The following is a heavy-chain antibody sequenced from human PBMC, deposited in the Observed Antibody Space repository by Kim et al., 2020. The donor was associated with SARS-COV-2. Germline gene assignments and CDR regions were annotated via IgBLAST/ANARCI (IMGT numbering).Heavy chain of an antibody. V-gene: IGHV4-39*01. J-gene: IGHJ4*02. D-gene: IGHD3-10*01. CDR2: IYYSGST. Sequence: SETPSLTCTVSGGSISSGSYCWGWIRQPPGKGLEWIGTIYYSGSTYYNPSLKSRVTISVDTSKNQFSLKLSSVTAADTAVYYCARHIGVGSGSYRFFDYWGQGTLVTVSS. CDR3: ARHIGVGSGSYRFFDY. CDR1: GGSISSGSYC.